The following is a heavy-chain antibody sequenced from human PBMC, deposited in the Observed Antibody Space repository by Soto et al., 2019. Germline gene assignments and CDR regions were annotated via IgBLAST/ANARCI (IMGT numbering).Heavy chain of an antibody. CDR1: GGTLNNYA. Sequence: SVKVSCNASGGTLNNYAINWVLQAPGQGLEWMGGILPVSAPPDYAQKFQGRVSITADHSTSTVYMELSRLKSDDTAVYFCATDSNYDVSNSFWGQGTLVTVSS. CDR2: ILPVSAPP. CDR3: ATDSNYDVSNSF. J-gene: IGHJ4*02. V-gene: IGHV1-69*13. D-gene: IGHD3-3*01.